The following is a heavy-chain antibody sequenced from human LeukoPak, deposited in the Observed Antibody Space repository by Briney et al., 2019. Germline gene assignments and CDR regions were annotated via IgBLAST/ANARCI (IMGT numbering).Heavy chain of an antibody. CDR3: GRIYDRYFYAMDV. D-gene: IGHD3-3*01. Sequence: GCLRLSCADPVDTPRVYALCSGRAGPQEGVECVTGISSGGDGTYYADSVKGPFTISRDNSKNTLYLQMDSLIAADTAIFYCGRIYDRYFYAMDVWGQGTTVIVSS. V-gene: IGHV3-23*01. CDR2: ISSGGDGT. CDR1: VDTPRVYA. J-gene: IGHJ6*02.